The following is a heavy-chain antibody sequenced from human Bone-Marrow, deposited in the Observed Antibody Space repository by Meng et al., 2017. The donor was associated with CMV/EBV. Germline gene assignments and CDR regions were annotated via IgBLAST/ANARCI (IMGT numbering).Heavy chain of an antibody. Sequence: SETLSRTCTVSGGSISSYNWSWIRQPPGKGLEWIGYIYYSGSTNYNPSLKSRVTISVDTSKNQFSLKLSSVTAADTAVYYCASLAAAGTLYNWFDPWGQGTLVTVSS. CDR1: GGSISSYN. CDR2: IYYSGST. V-gene: IGHV4-59*01. J-gene: IGHJ5*02. D-gene: IGHD6-13*01. CDR3: ASLAAAGTLYNWFDP.